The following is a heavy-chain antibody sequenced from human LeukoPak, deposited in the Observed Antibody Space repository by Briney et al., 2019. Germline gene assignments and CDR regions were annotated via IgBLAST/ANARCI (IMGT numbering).Heavy chain of an antibody. Sequence: ASVKVSCKASGNTFTGYYTHWVRQAPGQGLEWMGRINPNSGGTNYAQKFQGRVTMTRDTSISTAYMELSRLRSDDTAVYYCARGQMATPFDPWGQGTLVTVSS. V-gene: IGHV1-2*06. CDR2: INPNSGGT. J-gene: IGHJ5*02. CDR1: GNTFTGYY. D-gene: IGHD5-24*01. CDR3: ARGQMATPFDP.